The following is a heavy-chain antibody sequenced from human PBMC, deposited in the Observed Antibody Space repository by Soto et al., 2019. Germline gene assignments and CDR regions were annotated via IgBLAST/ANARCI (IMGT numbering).Heavy chain of an antibody. CDR2: IYYSGST. CDR1: GGSISSGDYY. CDR3: ARDLVYYYDSSGYSPYYGMDV. Sequence: LPVTCTFYGGSISSGDYYWSWIRQPPGKGLGWVGYIYYSGSTYYNPSLKSRVTISVDTSKNQFSLKLSSVTAADTAVYYCARDLVYYYDSSGYSPYYGMDVWGQGTTVSVSS. J-gene: IGHJ6*02. D-gene: IGHD3-22*01. V-gene: IGHV4-30-4*01.